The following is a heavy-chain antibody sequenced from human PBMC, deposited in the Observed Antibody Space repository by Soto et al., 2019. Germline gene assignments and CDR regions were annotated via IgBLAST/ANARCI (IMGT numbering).Heavy chain of an antibody. Sequence: GGSLRLSCAASGFTFSSYAMSWVRQAPGKGLEWVSAISGSGGSTYYADSVKGRFTISRDNSKNTLYLQMNSLRAEDTAVYYCAKDGTYDYIWGSYRPIDYWGQGTLVTVSS. D-gene: IGHD3-16*02. CDR3: AKDGTYDYIWGSYRPIDY. J-gene: IGHJ4*02. CDR1: GFTFSSYA. V-gene: IGHV3-23*01. CDR2: ISGSGGST.